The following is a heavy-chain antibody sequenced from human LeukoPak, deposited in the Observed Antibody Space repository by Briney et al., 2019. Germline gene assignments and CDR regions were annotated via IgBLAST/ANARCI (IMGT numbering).Heavy chain of an antibody. D-gene: IGHD6-19*01. CDR3: ATSAVAGLFDY. V-gene: IGHV4-61*01. J-gene: IGHJ4*02. CDR2: VHYSGSA. Sequence: SETLSLTCSVSGGSVRSDISHWSWIRQPPGKGLEWIAYVHYSGSASYNPSLESRVTISLDKSQNQFSLKLSSVTAADTAVYYCATSAVAGLFDYWGQGTLVTVSS. CDR1: GGSVRSDISH.